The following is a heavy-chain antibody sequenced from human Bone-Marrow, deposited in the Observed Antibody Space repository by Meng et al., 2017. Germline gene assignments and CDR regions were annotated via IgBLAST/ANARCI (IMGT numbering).Heavy chain of an antibody. CDR2: ISGSGGST. V-gene: IGHV3-23*01. Sequence: GESLKISCAASGFTFSSYAMSWVRQAPGKGLEWVSAISGSGGSTYYADSVKVRFTISRDNSKNTLYLQMNSLRAEDTAVYYCAKALEQWLVTSDAFDIWGRGTMVTVSS. J-gene: IGHJ3*02. CDR3: AKALEQWLVTSDAFDI. D-gene: IGHD6-19*01. CDR1: GFTFSSYA.